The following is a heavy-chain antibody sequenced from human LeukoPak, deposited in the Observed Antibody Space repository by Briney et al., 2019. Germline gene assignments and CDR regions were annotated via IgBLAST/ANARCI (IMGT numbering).Heavy chain of an antibody. D-gene: IGHD6-19*01. J-gene: IGHJ4*02. CDR3: AGIPGYSSGWSSFDY. CDR1: GFTFSSYG. CDR2: IRYDGSNK. V-gene: IGHV3-30*02. Sequence: QSGGSLRLSCAASGFTFSSYGMHWVRQAPGKGLEWVAFIRYDGSNKYYADSVKGRFTISRDNSKNTLYLQMNSLRAEDTAVYYCAGIPGYSSGWSSFDYWGQGTLVTVSS.